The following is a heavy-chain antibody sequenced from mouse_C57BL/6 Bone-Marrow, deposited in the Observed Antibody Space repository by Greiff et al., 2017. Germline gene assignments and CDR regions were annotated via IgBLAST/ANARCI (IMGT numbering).Heavy chain of an antibody. Sequence: VQLQQPGAELVKPGASVKLSCKASGYTFTSYRMQWVKQNPGQSLAWIGMFHPNSDSTNYNEKFKSKATLTVDKSSSTDYLQLSSLTSENSAVYDGARVLPLDHYAMDYWGQGTSGTVSS. J-gene: IGHJ4*01. V-gene: IGHV1-64*01. CDR2: FHPNSDST. CDR1: GYTFTSYR. CDR3: ARVLPLDHYAMDY. D-gene: IGHD1-1*01.